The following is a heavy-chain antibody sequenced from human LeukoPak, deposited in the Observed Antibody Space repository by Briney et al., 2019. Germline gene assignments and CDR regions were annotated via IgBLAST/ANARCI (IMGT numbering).Heavy chain of an antibody. CDR3: ARDGPRYYDSSGYYPTGGYYFDY. Sequence: SQTLSLTCAISGDSVSSNSAAWNWIRQSPSRGLEWLGRTYYRSKGYNDYAVSVKSRITINPDTSKNQFSLQLNSVTPEDTAVYYCARDGPRYYDSSGYYPTGGYYFDYWGQGTLVTVSS. D-gene: IGHD3-22*01. CDR2: TYYRSKGYN. CDR1: GDSVSSNSAA. J-gene: IGHJ4*02. V-gene: IGHV6-1*01.